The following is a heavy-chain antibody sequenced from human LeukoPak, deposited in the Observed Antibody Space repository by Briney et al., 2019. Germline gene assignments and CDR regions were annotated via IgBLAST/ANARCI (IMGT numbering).Heavy chain of an antibody. CDR1: GFTFSSYA. D-gene: IGHD5/OR15-5a*01. CDR2: ISSNGGST. V-gene: IGHV3-64*01. J-gene: IGHJ4*02. Sequence: PGGSLRLSCAASGFTFSSYAMHWVRQAPGKGLEYVSAISSNGGSTYYANSVKGRFTISRDNSKNTLYLQMGSLRAEHMAVYYCARGMSLIDYWGQGTLVTVSS. CDR3: ARGMSLIDY.